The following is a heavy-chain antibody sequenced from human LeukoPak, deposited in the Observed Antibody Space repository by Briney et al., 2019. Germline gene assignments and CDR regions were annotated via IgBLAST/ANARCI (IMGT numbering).Heavy chain of an antibody. D-gene: IGHD5-12*01. V-gene: IGHV1-69*13. CDR1: GGTFSSYA. CDR3: ARVRYNGGYDYGVDY. CDR2: IIPIFGTA. Sequence: SVKVSSKASGGTFSSYAISWVRQAPGQGLEWMGGIIPIFGTANYAQKFQGRVTITADESTSTAYMELSSLRSEDTAVYYCARVRYNGGYDYGVDYWGQGTLVTVSS. J-gene: IGHJ4*02.